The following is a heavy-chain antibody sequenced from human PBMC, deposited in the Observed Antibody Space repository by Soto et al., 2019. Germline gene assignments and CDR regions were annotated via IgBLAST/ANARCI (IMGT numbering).Heavy chain of an antibody. J-gene: IGHJ4*02. CDR1: GFTFSSYS. V-gene: IGHV3-21*01. CDR3: ARDPSIAVASVYFEY. D-gene: IGHD6-19*01. Sequence: EVQLVESGGGLVKPGGSLRLSSAAYGFTFSSYSMNWVRQAPGKGLEWVSSISSSSSYIYYADSVKGRFTISRDNAKNSLYLQMNSLRAEDTAVYYCARDPSIAVASVYFEYWGQGTLVTVSS. CDR2: ISSSSSYI.